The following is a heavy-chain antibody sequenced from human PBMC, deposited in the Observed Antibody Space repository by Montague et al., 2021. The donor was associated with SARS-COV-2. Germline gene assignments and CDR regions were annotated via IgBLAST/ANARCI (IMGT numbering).Heavy chain of an antibody. D-gene: IGHD3-10*01. Sequence: RLSWSASGFTFRSYWMHWVRQVPGRGPVWVSRIKPDGTSTHYAASVKGRFIISRDNARNTLSLQMTNMRADDTAIYYCVRPLWFGDSDYYFESWGQGTLVTVSS. CDR3: VRPLWFGDSDYYFES. J-gene: IGHJ4*02. CDR1: GFTFRSYW. CDR2: IKPDGTST. V-gene: IGHV3-74*01.